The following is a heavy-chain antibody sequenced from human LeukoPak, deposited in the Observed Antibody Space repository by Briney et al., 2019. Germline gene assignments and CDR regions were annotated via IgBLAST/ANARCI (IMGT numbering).Heavy chain of an antibody. D-gene: IGHD2-15*01. Sequence: ASVKVSCKASGYTFSTYGITWVRQAPGQGLEFMGWINAYNGHTKYIENFQGRVTMTADTSTSTAYMELRSLTSDDTALYFCARGASREGRGYYRLDSWGQGTLVTVSS. J-gene: IGHJ4*02. CDR1: GYTFSTYG. CDR2: INAYNGHT. V-gene: IGHV1-18*01. CDR3: ARGASREGRGYYRLDS.